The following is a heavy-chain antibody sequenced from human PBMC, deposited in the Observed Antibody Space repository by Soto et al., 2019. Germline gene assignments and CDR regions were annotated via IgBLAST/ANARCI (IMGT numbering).Heavy chain of an antibody. J-gene: IGHJ4*02. Sequence: EVQLVESGGGLVQPGGSLRLSCAASGFTVSSNYMSWVRQAPGKGLEWVSVICSGGSTYYADSVKGSFTISSDNSKNTRDLQMNSLRAEDTAVYYCARGTDFWSGYGLMAYWGQGTLVTVSS. CDR3: ARGTDFWSGYGLMAY. V-gene: IGHV3-66*01. CDR1: GFTVSSNY. CDR2: ICSGGST. D-gene: IGHD3-3*01.